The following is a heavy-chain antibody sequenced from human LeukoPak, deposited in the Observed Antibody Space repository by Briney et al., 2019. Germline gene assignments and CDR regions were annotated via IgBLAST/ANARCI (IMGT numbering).Heavy chain of an antibody. J-gene: IGHJ5*02. V-gene: IGHV3-48*01. CDR1: GFSFSSYS. D-gene: IGHD6-13*01. CDR2: ISSSSGTI. Sequence: GGSLRLSCAASGFSFSSYSMNWVRQVPGKGLEWVSFISSSSGTIYYADSVKGRFTISRDNAKNSLYLQMSSLRAEDTAVYYCARDGTSTWYGYKSSWGREPLATVSS. CDR3: ARDGTSTWYGYKSS.